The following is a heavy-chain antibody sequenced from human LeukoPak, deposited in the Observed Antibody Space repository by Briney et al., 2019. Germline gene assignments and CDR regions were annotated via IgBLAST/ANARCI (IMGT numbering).Heavy chain of an antibody. CDR2: IYHSGST. CDR1: GGSISTGGYS. Sequence: RASETLSLTCAVSGGSISTGGYSWNWIRQPPGQGLEWIGYIYHSGSTDYNPSLKSRVTISVDKSKNQFSLNLSSVTAADTAVYFCARGCSGDSCYHPYFDHWGQGTLVTVSS. CDR3: ARGCSGDSCYHPYFDH. V-gene: IGHV4-30-2*01. J-gene: IGHJ4*02. D-gene: IGHD2-15*01.